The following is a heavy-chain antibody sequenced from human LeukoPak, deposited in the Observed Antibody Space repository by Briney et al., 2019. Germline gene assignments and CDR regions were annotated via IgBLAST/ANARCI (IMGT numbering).Heavy chain of an antibody. CDR1: GFTFSSYW. V-gene: IGHV3-7*01. J-gene: IGHJ4*02. Sequence: GGSLRLSCAASGFTFSSYWMSWVRQAPGKGLEWVANIKQDGSEKYYVDSVKGQFTISRDNAKNSLYLQMNSLRAEDTAVYYCARANAIHYDFWSGYSGLFDYWGQGTLVTVSS. CDR3: ARANAIHYDFWSGYSGLFDY. D-gene: IGHD3-3*01. CDR2: IKQDGSEK.